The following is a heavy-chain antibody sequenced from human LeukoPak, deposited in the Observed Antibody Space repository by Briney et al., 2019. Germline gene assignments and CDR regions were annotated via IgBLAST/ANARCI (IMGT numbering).Heavy chain of an antibody. Sequence: SETLSLTCAVYGGSFSGYYWSWIRQPPGKGLEWIGEINHSGSTNYNPSLKSRVTISVDTSKNQFSLKLSSVTAADTAVYYCARAGYCTNCVCYLSLRYWGQGTLVTVSS. CDR2: INHSGST. J-gene: IGHJ4*02. V-gene: IGHV4-34*01. D-gene: IGHD2-8*01. CDR1: GGSFSGYY. CDR3: ARAGYCTNCVCYLSLRY.